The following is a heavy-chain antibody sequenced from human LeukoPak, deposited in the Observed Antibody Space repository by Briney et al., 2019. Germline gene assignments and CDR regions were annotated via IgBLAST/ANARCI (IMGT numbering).Heavy chain of an antibody. D-gene: IGHD1-1*01. V-gene: IGHV1-18*01. CDR2: INTGNGNT. CDR3: ARLSTTTRGKVDL. Sequence: ASVKVSCKASGYTFNTYSINWVRQAPGQRLEWMGWINTGNGNTNFAQKFQGRVTVTTDTSTSTAFMELRSLTSDDTAVYYCARLSTTTRGKVDLWGQGTLVTVSS. J-gene: IGHJ5*02. CDR1: GYTFNTYS.